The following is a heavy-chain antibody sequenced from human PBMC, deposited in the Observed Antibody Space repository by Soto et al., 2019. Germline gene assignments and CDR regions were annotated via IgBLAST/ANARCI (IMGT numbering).Heavy chain of an antibody. V-gene: IGHV4-31*03. CDR1: GGSISSGGTGSY. CDR2: TYYTGNT. J-gene: IGHJ4*02. CDR3: ASGHDAYKVRY. D-gene: IGHD1-1*01. Sequence: QVQLQESGPGLVKPSQTLSLTCTVSGGSISSGGTGSYWTWIRQLPGKGVGSIGYTYYTGNTYYNPSLKSRPTRSRDTSENQSSLKLTSVTAADTAVYFCASGHDAYKVRYWGQGTLVTVSS.